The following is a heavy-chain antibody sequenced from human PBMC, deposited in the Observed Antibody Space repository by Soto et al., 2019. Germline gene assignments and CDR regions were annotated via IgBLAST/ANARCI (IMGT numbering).Heavy chain of an antibody. CDR1: EFTFSSYA. V-gene: IGHV3-30*18. D-gene: IGHD2-8*01. J-gene: IGHJ6*02. CDR3: AKDQSTNSRSYHALDV. Sequence: QVQLVESGGGVVQPGESLRLSCAASEFTFSSYAMHWVRQAPGKGLEWVAVVSNDGSNKYYADSVKGRFTISRDNSKNTLNLQMNSLRAEDTAVYYCAKDQSTNSRSYHALDVWGQGNTVTVSS. CDR2: VSNDGSNK.